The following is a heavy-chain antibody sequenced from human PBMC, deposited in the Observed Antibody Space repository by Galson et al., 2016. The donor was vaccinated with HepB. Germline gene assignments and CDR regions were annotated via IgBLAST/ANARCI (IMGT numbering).Heavy chain of an antibody. Sequence: SLRLSCAASGLTFNTYAMSWVRQAPGKGLEWVSTITSDGRLTYYADSVKGRFTISRDNSNNTVNLQLSSLRADDTAVYFCAKVVVYYDYGPVDFWGQGTLVTVSS. CDR2: ITSDGRLT. J-gene: IGHJ4*02. CDR3: AKVVVYYDYGPVDF. V-gene: IGHV3-23*01. CDR1: GLTFNTYA. D-gene: IGHD3-3*01.